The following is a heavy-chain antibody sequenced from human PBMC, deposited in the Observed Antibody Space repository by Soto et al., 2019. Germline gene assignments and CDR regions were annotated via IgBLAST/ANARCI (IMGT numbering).Heavy chain of an antibody. CDR3: ARDAVATNDY. J-gene: IGHJ4*02. V-gene: IGHV3-11*06. CDR2: ISTGSSNT. D-gene: IGHD5-12*01. Sequence: PGGSLRLSCTASGFTFSDYYMSWIRQAPGKGLEWLSYISTGSSNTKYADSVKGRFTISRDNAKNSLYLQMNSLRAEDTAVYYCARDAVATNDYWGQGXLVTVSS. CDR1: GFTFSDYY.